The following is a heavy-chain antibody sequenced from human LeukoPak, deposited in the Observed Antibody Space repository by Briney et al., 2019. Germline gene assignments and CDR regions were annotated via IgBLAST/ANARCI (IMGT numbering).Heavy chain of an antibody. CDR1: GYTFTGYY. J-gene: IGHJ4*02. D-gene: IGHD3-3*01. V-gene: IGHV1-2*06. CDR3: ARASTIFGVVITLPTY. CDR2: INPNSGGT. Sequence: ASVKVSCKASGYTFTGYYMHWVRQAPGQGLEWMGRINPNSGGTNYAQKFQGRVTITADESTSTAYMELSSLRSEDTAVYYCARASTIFGVVITLPTYWGQGTLVTVSS.